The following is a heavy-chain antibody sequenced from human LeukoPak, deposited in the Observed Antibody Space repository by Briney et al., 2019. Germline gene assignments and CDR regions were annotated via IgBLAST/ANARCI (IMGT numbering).Heavy chain of an antibody. CDR1: RFSFTAYW. J-gene: IGHJ4*02. CDR2: STTDDSTT. Sequence: GGSLRLSCAASRFSFTAYWIHWVRQAPGKGLVWVSRSTTDDSTTTHADSVKGRFTISRDNAKNTLYLQMNSLSADDTAVYYCARGDAYSFDHWGQGALVTVSS. D-gene: IGHD3-16*01. CDR3: ARGDAYSFDH. V-gene: IGHV3-74*01.